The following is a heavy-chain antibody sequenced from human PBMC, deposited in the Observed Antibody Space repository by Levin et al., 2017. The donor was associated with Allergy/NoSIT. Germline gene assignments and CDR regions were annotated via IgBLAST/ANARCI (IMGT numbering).Heavy chain of an antibody. CDR1: GFSLSTSGMA. J-gene: IGHJ4*02. Sequence: GSGPTLVKPTQTLTLTCTFSGFSLSTSGMAVGWLRQPPGKALEWLTLIYWDDDKRYSPSLKSRLSITKDISKNQVILTMSNMDPVDTGTYYCARRSYNTGWYDYWGQGTLVTVSS. D-gene: IGHD6-19*01. V-gene: IGHV2-5*02. CDR3: ARRSYNTGWYDY. CDR2: IYWDDDK.